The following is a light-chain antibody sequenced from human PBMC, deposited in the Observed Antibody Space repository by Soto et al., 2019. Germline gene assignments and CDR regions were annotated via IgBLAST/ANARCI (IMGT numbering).Light chain of an antibody. CDR3: KQYNYLIT. J-gene: IGKJ5*01. CDR1: QSVGSSY. CDR2: GAT. V-gene: IGKV3-20*01. Sequence: EIVLTQSPGTLSLSPGDSTTLSCRASQSVGSSYLAWYQHKPGQAPRLLIYGATSRATGIQDRFSGSGSGTDFTLTIRRLEPEDFAVYFCKQYNYLITCGQGTRLEIK.